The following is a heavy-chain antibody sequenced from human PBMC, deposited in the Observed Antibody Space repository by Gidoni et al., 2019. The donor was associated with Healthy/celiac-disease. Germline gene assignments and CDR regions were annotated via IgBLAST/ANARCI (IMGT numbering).Heavy chain of an antibody. CDR2: IIPILGIA. J-gene: IGHJ3*02. D-gene: IGHD2-15*01. CDR1: GGTFSSYT. Sequence: QVQLVQSGAEVKKPGSSVKVSCKASGGTFSSYTISWVRQAPGQGLEWMGRIIPILGIANYAQKFQGRVTITADKSTSTAYMELSSLRSEDTAVYYCARDHGYCSGGSCYSGAFDIWGQGTMVTVSS. CDR3: ARDHGYCSGGSCYSGAFDI. V-gene: IGHV1-69*08.